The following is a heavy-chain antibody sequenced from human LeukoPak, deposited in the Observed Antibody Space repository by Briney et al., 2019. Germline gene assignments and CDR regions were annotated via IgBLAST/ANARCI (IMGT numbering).Heavy chain of an antibody. J-gene: IGHJ4*02. Sequence: SETLSLTCTVSGYSISSGYYWGWIRQPPGKGLEWIGSIYHSGSTYYNPSLKSRVSISVDTSKNQFSLNVRSVTAADTALYYCVRIDIAAACFDYWGQGTQVTVSS. CDR2: IYHSGST. CDR1: GYSISSGYY. D-gene: IGHD6-13*01. V-gene: IGHV4-38-2*02. CDR3: VRIDIAAACFDY.